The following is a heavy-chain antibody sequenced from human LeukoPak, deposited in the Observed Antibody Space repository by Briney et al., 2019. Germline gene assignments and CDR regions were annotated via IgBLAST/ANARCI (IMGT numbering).Heavy chain of an antibody. CDR2: IYWDGDK. CDR3: AHRGYSSSWYGVWFDP. D-gene: IGHD6-13*01. J-gene: IGHJ5*02. CDR1: GFSLSTSGVG. V-gene: IGHV2-5*02. Sequence: SGPTLGNPTQTLTLTCTFSGFSLSTSGVGVGWIRQPPGKALAWLALIYWDGDKRYSPSLKSRLTITKDTSKNQVLLTMTNMDPVDTATYYCAHRGYSSSWYGVWFDPWGQGTLVTVSS.